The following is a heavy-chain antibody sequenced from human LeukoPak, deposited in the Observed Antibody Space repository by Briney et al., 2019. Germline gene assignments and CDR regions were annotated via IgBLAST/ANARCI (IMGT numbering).Heavy chain of an antibody. V-gene: IGHV4-59*01. Sequence: SETLSLTCTVSGGSISSYYWSWIRQPPGQGLEWSGYIYYSESTNYNPSLKSRVTISVDTSKNQFSLKLSSVTAADTAVYYCARGRSSSWRIVGATSNAFDIWGQGTMVTVSS. CDR3: ARGRSSSWRIVGATSNAFDI. D-gene: IGHD1-26*01. CDR1: GGSISSYY. CDR2: IYYSEST. J-gene: IGHJ3*02.